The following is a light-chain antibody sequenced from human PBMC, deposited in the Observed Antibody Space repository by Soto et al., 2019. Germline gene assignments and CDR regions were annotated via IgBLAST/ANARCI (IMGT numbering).Light chain of an antibody. J-gene: IGKJ5*01. V-gene: IGKV3-20*01. Sequence: EIVLTQSPGTLSLSPGEGGTLSCRASQSISSSYLAWYQQKPGQSPRLLFYAASSRATGVPDRFSGSGSGTDFTLTISRLEPEDFAVYYCQQYGSSPPDTFGQGTRLEIK. CDR1: QSISSSY. CDR3: QQYGSSPPDT. CDR2: AAS.